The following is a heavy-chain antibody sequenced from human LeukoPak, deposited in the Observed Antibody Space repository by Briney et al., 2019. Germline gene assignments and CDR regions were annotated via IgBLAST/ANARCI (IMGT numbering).Heavy chain of an antibody. Sequence: SETLSLTCTVSSGSISSYSWSWMRQPAGKGLEWIGRIYPRESPNYNPSLKSRVIMSVDKSKNQFSLKLRSVTAAGTAVYYCAREWHHVFDYWGQGNLVTVSS. CDR2: IYPRESP. V-gene: IGHV4-4*07. CDR1: SGSISSYS. J-gene: IGHJ4*02. D-gene: IGHD5-12*01. CDR3: AREWHHVFDY.